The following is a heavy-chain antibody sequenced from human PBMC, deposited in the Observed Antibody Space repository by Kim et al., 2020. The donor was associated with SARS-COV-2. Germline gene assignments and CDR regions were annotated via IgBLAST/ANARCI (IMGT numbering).Heavy chain of an antibody. CDR3: AREYYDYVWGSYPGNYYYGMDV. CDR2: ISYDGSNK. V-gene: IGHV3-30*04. D-gene: IGHD3-16*02. Sequence: GGSLRLSCAASGFTFSSYAMHWVRQAPGKGLEWVAVISYDGSNKYYADSVKGRFTISRDNSKNTLYLQMNSLRAEDTAVYYCAREYYDYVWGSYPGNYYYGMDVWGQGTRVTVSS. J-gene: IGHJ6*02. CDR1: GFTFSSYA.